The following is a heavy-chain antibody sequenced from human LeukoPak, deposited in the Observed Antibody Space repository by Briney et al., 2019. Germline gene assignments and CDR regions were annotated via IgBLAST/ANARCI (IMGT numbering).Heavy chain of an antibody. CDR3: ARGNSYAYWAY. CDR1: GYTLTEYY. Sequence: ASVKVSCKASGYTLTEYYIHWVRQAPGQGLEWMGFIIPDSGGTTYQQNFQGRVTMTRDTSISTAYMELSRLKSDDTAVYFCARGNSYAYWAYWGQGTLVTVSS. J-gene: IGHJ4*02. V-gene: IGHV1-2*02. CDR2: IIPDSGGT. D-gene: IGHD5-18*01.